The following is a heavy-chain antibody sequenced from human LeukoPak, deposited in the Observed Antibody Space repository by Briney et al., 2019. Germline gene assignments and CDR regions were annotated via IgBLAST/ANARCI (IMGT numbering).Heavy chain of an antibody. J-gene: IGHJ5*01. V-gene: IGHV4-30-2*01. D-gene: IGHD2-15*01. Sequence: KASETLSLTCAVSGGSISSGGYSWSWIRQPPGKGLEWIGYIYHSGSTYYNPSLKSRVTISVDRSKNQFSLKLSFVTAADTAVYYCARGTNSSDSEEFDSWGQGTLVTVSS. CDR2: IYHSGST. CDR3: ARGTNSSDSEEFDS. CDR1: GGSISSGGYS.